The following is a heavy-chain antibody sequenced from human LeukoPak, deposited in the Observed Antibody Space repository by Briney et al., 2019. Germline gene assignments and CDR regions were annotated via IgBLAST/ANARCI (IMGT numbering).Heavy chain of an antibody. CDR1: GGSISSSSYY. V-gene: IGHV4-39*07. Sequence: SETLSLTCTVSGGSISSSSYYWGWIRQPPGKGLEWIGSIYYSGSTYYNPSLKSRVTISVDTSKTQFSLKLSSVTAADTAVYYCAGSPTRYSSSSGYYYYTMDVWGPGTTVTVSS. CDR3: AGSPTRYSSSSGYYYYTMDV. D-gene: IGHD6-6*01. J-gene: IGHJ6*02. CDR2: IYYSGST.